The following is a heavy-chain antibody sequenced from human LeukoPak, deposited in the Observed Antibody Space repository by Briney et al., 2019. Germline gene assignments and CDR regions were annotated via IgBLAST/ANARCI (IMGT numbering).Heavy chain of an antibody. CDR3: ARGLNPAYSSGWYYFDY. D-gene: IGHD6-19*01. CDR2: INHSGST. V-gene: IGHV4-34*01. J-gene: IGHJ4*02. CDR1: GGSFSGYY. Sequence: NPSETLSLTCAVYGGSFSGYYWSWIRQPPGKGLEWIGEINHSGSTNYNPSLKSRVTISVDTSKNQFSLKLSSVTAADTAVYYCARGLNPAYSSGWYYFDYWGQGTLVTVSS.